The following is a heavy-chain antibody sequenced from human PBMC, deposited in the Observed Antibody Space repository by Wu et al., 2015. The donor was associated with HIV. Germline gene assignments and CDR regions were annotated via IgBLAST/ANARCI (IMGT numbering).Heavy chain of an antibody. Sequence: QVHLVQSGAEVKKPGSSVKVSCKASGGTFSSYAISWVRQAPGQGLEWMGGIIPIFGTANYAQKFQGRVTITADESTSTAYMELSSLRSEDTAVYYCAREGSAYSSSWSPYYFDYWGQGTLVTVSS. J-gene: IGHJ4*02. D-gene: IGHD6-13*01. CDR3: AREGSAYSSSWSPYYFDY. V-gene: IGHV1-69*12. CDR2: IIPIFGTA. CDR1: GGTFSSYA.